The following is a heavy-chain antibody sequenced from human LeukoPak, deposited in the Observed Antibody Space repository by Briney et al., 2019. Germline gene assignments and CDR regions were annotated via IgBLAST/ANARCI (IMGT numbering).Heavy chain of an antibody. V-gene: IGHV1-2*06. CDR2: INPNSGGT. D-gene: IGHD3-22*01. J-gene: IGHJ4*02. Sequence: GASVKVSCKASGYTFTGYYMHWVRQAPGQGLEWMGRINPNSGGTNYAQKFQGRVTMTRDTSISTAYMELSRLRSDDTAVYYCARVRSGSSGYSLFDYWGQGTPVTVSS. CDR3: ARVRSGSSGYSLFDY. CDR1: GYTFTGYY.